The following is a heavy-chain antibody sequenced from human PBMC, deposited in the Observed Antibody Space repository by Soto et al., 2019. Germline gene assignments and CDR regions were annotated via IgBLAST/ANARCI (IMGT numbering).Heavy chain of an antibody. CDR1: GFTFSSYA. J-gene: IGHJ4*02. V-gene: IGHV3-23*01. D-gene: IGHD3-16*01. CDR3: VKEALGAAAKGRSPHFDY. CDR2: ISAGGGDT. Sequence: GGSLRLSCGASGFTFSSYAMNWVRQAPGKGLEWVSVISAGGGDTYYADSVKGRFTISRDNSENTLNLHMDSLRGEDTAIYYCVKEALGAAAKGRSPHFDYWGRGTLVTVSS.